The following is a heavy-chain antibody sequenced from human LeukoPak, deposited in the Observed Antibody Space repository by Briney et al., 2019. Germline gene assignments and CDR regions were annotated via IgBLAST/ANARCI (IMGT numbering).Heavy chain of an antibody. CDR3: ARDYYYDSSGYYRSLYYFDY. D-gene: IGHD3-22*01. CDR1: GGSISSYY. CDR2: IYYSGST. Sequence: SETLSLTCTVSGGSISSYYWSWIRQPPGKGLEWIGYIYYSGSTNYNPSLKSRVTISVDTSKNQFSLKLSSVTAADTAVYYCARDYYYDSSGYYRSLYYFDYWGQGTLVTVSS. V-gene: IGHV4-59*12. J-gene: IGHJ4*02.